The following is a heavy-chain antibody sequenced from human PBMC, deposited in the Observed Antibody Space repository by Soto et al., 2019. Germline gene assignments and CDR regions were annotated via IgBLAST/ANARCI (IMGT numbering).Heavy chain of an antibody. CDR3: ARKVRDYNFDY. CDR1: GYIFSDYY. Sequence: QVQLAQSGAEVKKPGASVKVSCKASGYIFSDYYMHWVRQAPGQGLELMGWINPDSGVTKYTQKFQGRVTMTRDTSTSTADMELSGLTSDDTAVYFCARKVRDYNFDYWGQGTLVTVSS. V-gene: IGHV1-2*02. CDR2: INPDSGVT. J-gene: IGHJ4*02. D-gene: IGHD4-17*01.